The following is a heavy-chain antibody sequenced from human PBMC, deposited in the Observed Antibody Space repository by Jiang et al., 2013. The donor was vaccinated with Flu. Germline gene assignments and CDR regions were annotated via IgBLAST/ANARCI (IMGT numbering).Heavy chain of an antibody. V-gene: IGHV4-59*01. D-gene: IGHD3-22*01. CDR1: GGSISSYY. Sequence: LLKPSETLSLTCTVSGGSISSYYWSWIRQPPGKGLEWIGYIYYSGSTNYNPSLKSRVTISVDTSKNQFSLKLSSVTAADTAVYYCARVLGDYYDSSGYDGMDVWGPRDHGHRLL. J-gene: IGHJ6*01. CDR3: ARVLGDYYDSSGYDGMDV. CDR2: IYYSGST.